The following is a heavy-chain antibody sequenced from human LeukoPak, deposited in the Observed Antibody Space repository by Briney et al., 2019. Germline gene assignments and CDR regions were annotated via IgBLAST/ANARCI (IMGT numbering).Heavy chain of an antibody. CDR1: GFTFSRYW. CDR2: IKQDGSEE. D-gene: IGHD6-13*01. Sequence: GGSLRLSCAASGFTFSRYWMSWVRQAPGKGLEWVANIKQDGSEECYVDSVKGRFTISRDNAKNSLYLQMSSLRGEDTAVYYCAKVRGSWGFAFDDWGQGTMVTVSS. CDR3: AKVRGSWGFAFDD. J-gene: IGHJ3*01. V-gene: IGHV3-7*01.